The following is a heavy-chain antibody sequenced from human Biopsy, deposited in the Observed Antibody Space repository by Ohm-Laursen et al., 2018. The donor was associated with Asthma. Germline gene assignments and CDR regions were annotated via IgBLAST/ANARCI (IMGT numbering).Heavy chain of an antibody. CDR1: YGSISSGGYY. Sequence: TLSLTCTVSYGSISSGGYYWSWIRQHPGEGLEWIGFIYYSGSTYYNPSLKSRVSISIDTSKNQFSLKLSSVTAADTAVYYCARAQDYYDSRGYYRSFDYGGQGTLVTVSS. D-gene: IGHD3-22*01. CDR2: IYYSGST. CDR3: ARAQDYYDSRGYYRSFDY. J-gene: IGHJ4*02. V-gene: IGHV4-31*03.